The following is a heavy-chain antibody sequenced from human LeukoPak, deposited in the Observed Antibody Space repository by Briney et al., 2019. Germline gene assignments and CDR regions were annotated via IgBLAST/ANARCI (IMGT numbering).Heavy chain of an antibody. J-gene: IGHJ4*02. CDR2: INHSGST. D-gene: IGHD3-10*01. CDR1: GGSFSGYY. Sequence: SETLSLTCAVYGGSFSGYYWSWIRQPPGKGLEWIGEINHSGSTNYNPSLKSRVTISVDTSKNQFSLKLSSVTAADTAVYYCARGKKTMVRGVIINRVYYFDYWGQGTLVTVSS. V-gene: IGHV4-34*01. CDR3: ARGKKTMVRGVIINRVYYFDY.